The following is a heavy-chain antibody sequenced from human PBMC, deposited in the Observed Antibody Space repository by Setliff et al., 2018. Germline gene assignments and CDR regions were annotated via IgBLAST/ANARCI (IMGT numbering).Heavy chain of an antibody. CDR3: ARTGTYRYFDS. J-gene: IGHJ4*02. Sequence: SETLSLTCTVSGGSISSSSYYWGWIRQPPGKGLEWVGTIYDSGRTYYNPSLKSRVTISVDTSKNQFSLQLTSVTAADTAVYYCARTGTYRYFDSWGQGTRVTVSS. CDR1: GGSISSSSYY. CDR2: IYDSGRT. V-gene: IGHV4-39*01. D-gene: IGHD1-1*01.